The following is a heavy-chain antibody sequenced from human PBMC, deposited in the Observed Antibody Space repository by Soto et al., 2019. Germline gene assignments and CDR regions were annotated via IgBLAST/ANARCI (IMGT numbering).Heavy chain of an antibody. Sequence: GTSVKLSCKASGGTFSSYAMSWVQPAPEQGLEWIGGIIPIFGTANYAQKFQGRVTITADESTSTAYMELSSLRSEDTAVYYCARDRIVLVPAAMQDEYYYYGMDVWGQGTTVTVSS. J-gene: IGHJ6*02. CDR3: ARDRIVLVPAAMQDEYYYYGMDV. D-gene: IGHD2-2*01. CDR2: IIPIFGTA. V-gene: IGHV1-69*13. CDR1: GGTFSSYA.